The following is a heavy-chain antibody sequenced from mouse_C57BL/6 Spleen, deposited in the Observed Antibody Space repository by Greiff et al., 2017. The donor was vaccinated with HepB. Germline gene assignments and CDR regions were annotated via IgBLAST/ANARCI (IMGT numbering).Heavy chain of an antibody. CDR2: INPNNGGT. Sequence: EVQLQQSGPELVKPGASVKISCKASGYTFTDYYMNWVKQSHGKSLEWIGDINPNNGGTSYNQKFKGKATLTVDKSSSTAYMELRSLTSEDSAVYYCARNGGYGSSSFAYWGQGTLVTVSA. CDR1: GYTFTDYY. D-gene: IGHD1-1*01. V-gene: IGHV1-26*01. J-gene: IGHJ3*01. CDR3: ARNGGYGSSSFAY.